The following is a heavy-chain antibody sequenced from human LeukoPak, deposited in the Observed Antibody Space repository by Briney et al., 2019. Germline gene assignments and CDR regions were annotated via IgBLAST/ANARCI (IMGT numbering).Heavy chain of an antibody. V-gene: IGHV3-15*01. Sequence: GGSLRLSCAASGFTFSNAWMSWVRQAPGKGLEWVSRVKSKTNGGTIDYAAPVKGRFTISRDDSKNTLYLQMNSLKTEDTAVYYCTKFDYAAFEYWGQGALVTVSS. D-gene: IGHD4-17*01. CDR1: GFTFSNAW. J-gene: IGHJ4*02. CDR3: TKFDYAAFEY. CDR2: VKSKTNGGTI.